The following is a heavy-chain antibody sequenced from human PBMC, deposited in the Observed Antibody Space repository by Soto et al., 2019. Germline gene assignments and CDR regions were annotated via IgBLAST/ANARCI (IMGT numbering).Heavy chain of an antibody. V-gene: IGHV4-59*01. CDR1: GGSISSYY. J-gene: IGHJ6*02. CDR3: AREVAVAGTGYYYGMDV. D-gene: IGHD6-19*01. Sequence: SETLSLTCTVSGGSISSYYCSWIRQPPGKGLEWIGYIYYSGSTNYNPSLKSRVTISVDTSKNQFSLKLSSVTAADTAVYYCAREVAVAGTGYYYGMDVWGQGTTVTRLL. CDR2: IYYSGST.